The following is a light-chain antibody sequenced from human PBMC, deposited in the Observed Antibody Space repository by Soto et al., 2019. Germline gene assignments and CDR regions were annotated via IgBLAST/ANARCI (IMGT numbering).Light chain of an antibody. CDR2: EVS. CDR1: SSDVGAYND. CDR3: NSYGGSNIWV. Sequence: QSALTQPPSASGSPGQSVTISCTGTSSDVGAYNDVSWYQQYPGKAPKLMIYEVSKRPSGVPDRFSGSKSGKTGSLTVSELQPEDEAYYHCNSYGGSNIWVFGGGTKLTVL. V-gene: IGLV2-8*01. J-gene: IGLJ3*02.